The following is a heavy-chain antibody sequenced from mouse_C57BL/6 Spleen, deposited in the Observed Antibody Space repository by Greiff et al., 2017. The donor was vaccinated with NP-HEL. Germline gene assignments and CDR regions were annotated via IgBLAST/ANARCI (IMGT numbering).Heavy chain of an antibody. D-gene: IGHD3-2*02. CDR2: ISSGGDYI. J-gene: IGHJ2*01. Sequence: EVMLVESGEGLVKPGGSLKLSCAASGFTFSSYAMSWVRQTPEKRLEWVAYISSGGDYIYYADTVKGRFTISRDNARNTLYLQMSSLKSEDTAMYYCTKDSSGYGYFDYWGQGTTLTVSS. CDR3: TKDSSGYGYFDY. CDR1: GFTFSSYA. V-gene: IGHV5-9-1*02.